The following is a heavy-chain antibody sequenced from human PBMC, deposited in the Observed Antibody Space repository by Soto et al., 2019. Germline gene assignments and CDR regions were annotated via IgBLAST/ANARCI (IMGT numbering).Heavy chain of an antibody. CDR2: FRSSGDGGTT. V-gene: IGHV3-23*01. Sequence: GGSLRLSCAASGFTFSSYSMSWVRQAPGKGLEWVSGFRSSGDGGTTYYADSVKGRFTISRDNSKNTLFLQMNSLRAEDTAVYYCAKKVNSGPGSQYFDYWGQGTLVTVSS. J-gene: IGHJ4*02. CDR1: GFTFSSYS. CDR3: AKKVNSGPGSQYFDY. D-gene: IGHD3-10*01.